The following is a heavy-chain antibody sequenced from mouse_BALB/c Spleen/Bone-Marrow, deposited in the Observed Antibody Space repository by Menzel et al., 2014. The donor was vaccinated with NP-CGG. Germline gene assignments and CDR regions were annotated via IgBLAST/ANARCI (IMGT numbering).Heavy chain of an antibody. CDR2: IWAGGST. Sequence: QVQLKDSGPGLVAPSQSLSIPCTVSGFSLTSYGVHWVRQPPGRGLEWLGVIWAGGSTNYNSALMSRLSISKDKSKSQVFLKMNSLQTDDTAMYYCARGYGNLAMDYWGQGTSVTVSS. D-gene: IGHD2-1*01. V-gene: IGHV2-9*02. CDR1: GFSLTSYG. J-gene: IGHJ4*01. CDR3: ARGYGNLAMDY.